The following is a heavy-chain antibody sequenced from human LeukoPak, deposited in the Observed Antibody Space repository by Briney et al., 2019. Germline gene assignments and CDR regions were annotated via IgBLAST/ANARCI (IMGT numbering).Heavy chain of an antibody. CDR1: GFTFNYYW. J-gene: IGHJ4*02. CDR3: AREYSSSSGSVSDY. D-gene: IGHD6-6*01. CDR2: IQQDGSEK. V-gene: IGHV3-7*01. Sequence: GGSLRLSCAASGFTFNYYWLTWVRQAPGKGLEWVANIQQDGSEKYYVDSVKGRFIISRDNAKNSLYLQMNSLRAEDTAVYYCAREYSSSSGSVSDYWGQGTLVTVSS.